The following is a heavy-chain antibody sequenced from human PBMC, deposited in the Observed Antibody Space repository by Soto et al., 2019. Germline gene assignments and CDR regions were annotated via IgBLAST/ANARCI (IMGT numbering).Heavy chain of an antibody. CDR2: IYSGGST. V-gene: IGHV3-53*04. Sequence: PGGSLRLSCSASGFTVSSNYMSWVRQAPGKGLEWVSVIYSGGSTYYADSVKGRFTISRHNSKNTLYLQMNSLRAEDTAVYYCARLVVPAADAFDIWGQGTMVTVSS. D-gene: IGHD2-2*01. J-gene: IGHJ3*02. CDR3: ARLVVPAADAFDI. CDR1: GFTVSSNY.